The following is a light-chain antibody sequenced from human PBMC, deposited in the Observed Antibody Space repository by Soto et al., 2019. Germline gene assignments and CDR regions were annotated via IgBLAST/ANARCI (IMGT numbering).Light chain of an antibody. CDR2: EVS. CDR3: SSYSGTNYHYV. V-gene: IGLV2-8*01. Sequence: QSVLTQPPSASGSFGQSVTISSTGTSSDVGGYNYVSWYQQHPGKAPKLMIYEVSERPSGVPDRFSGSKSGNTASLTVSGLQADDEADYYCSSYSGTNYHYVFGTGTKLTVL. J-gene: IGLJ1*01. CDR1: SSDVGGYNY.